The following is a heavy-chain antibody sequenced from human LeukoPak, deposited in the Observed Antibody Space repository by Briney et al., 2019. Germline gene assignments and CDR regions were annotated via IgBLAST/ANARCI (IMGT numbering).Heavy chain of an antibody. CDR1: GFTFSSYS. V-gene: IGHV3-21*01. J-gene: IGHJ4*02. D-gene: IGHD3-10*01. CDR2: ISSTTTYI. CDR3: ARGRGSANYFDY. Sequence: GGSLRLSCAASGFTFSSYSMNWVRQAPGKGLEWVSSISSTTTYIYYADSVKGRFTISRDNAKNSLYLQMNSLRAEDTAVYYCARGRGSANYFDYWGQGTLVTVSS.